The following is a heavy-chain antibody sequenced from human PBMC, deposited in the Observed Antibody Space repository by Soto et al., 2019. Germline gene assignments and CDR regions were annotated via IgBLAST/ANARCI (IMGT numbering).Heavy chain of an antibody. CDR3: ARDSPPVDY. J-gene: IGHJ4*02. CDR1: GYTFTSYG. CDR2: ISAYNGNT. V-gene: IGHV1-18*01. Sequence: QVQLVQSGAEVKKPGASVKVSCKASGYTFTSYGVSWVRQAPGQGLEWMGWISAYNGNTKYAQKLQARVTMTTDTSTNTAYMDLRSLRSDDTAVYYCARDSPPVDYWGQVTLVTVSS.